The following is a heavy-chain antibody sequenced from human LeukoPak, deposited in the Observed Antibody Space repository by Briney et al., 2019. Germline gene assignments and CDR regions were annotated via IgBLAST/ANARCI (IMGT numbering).Heavy chain of an antibody. V-gene: IGHV1-24*01. D-gene: IGHD3-3*01. CDR1: GGTFSSYA. J-gene: IGHJ5*02. CDR2: FDPEDGET. Sequence: GASVKVSCKASGGTFSSYAISWVRQAPGKGLEWMGGFDPEDGETIYAQKFQGRVTMTEDTSTDTAYMELSSLRSEDTAVYYCATSRVSYLGFLGFDPWGQGTLVTVSS. CDR3: ATSRVSYLGFLGFDP.